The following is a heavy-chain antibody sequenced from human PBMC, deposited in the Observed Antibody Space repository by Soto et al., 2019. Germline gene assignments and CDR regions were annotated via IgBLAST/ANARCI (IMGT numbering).Heavy chain of an antibody. D-gene: IGHD4-17*01. CDR1: GGTFSSYA. Sequence: SVKVSCKASGGTFSSYAISWVRQAPGQGLEWMGGIIPIFGTANYAQKFQGRVTITADESTSTAYMELSSLRSEDTAVYYCAKVGGDYPIQPENMDVWGKGTTVTVSS. V-gene: IGHV1-69*13. CDR2: IIPIFGTA. J-gene: IGHJ6*03. CDR3: AKVGGDYPIQPENMDV.